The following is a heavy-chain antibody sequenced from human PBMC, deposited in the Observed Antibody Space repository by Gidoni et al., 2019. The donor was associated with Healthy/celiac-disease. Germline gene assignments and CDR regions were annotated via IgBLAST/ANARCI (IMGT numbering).Heavy chain of an antibody. CDR1: GGSFSGYY. J-gene: IGHJ1*01. D-gene: IGHD3-3*01. CDR3: ASGYYDFWSGYSSYFQH. Sequence: QVQLQQWGAGLLKPSETLSLTCAVYGGSFSGYYWSWIRQPPGKGLEWIGEINHSGSTNYNPSLKSRVTISVDTSKNQFSLKLSSVTAADTAVYYCASGYYDFWSGYSSYFQHWGQGTLVTVSS. V-gene: IGHV4-34*01. CDR2: INHSGST.